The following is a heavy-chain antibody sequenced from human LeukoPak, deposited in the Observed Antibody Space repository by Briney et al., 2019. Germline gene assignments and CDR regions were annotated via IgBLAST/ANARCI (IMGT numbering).Heavy chain of an antibody. CDR2: IYYSGST. J-gene: IGHJ3*02. CDR1: GGSISSYY. Sequence: SETLSLTCTVSGGSISSYYWSWIRQPPGKGLEWIGYIYYSGSTNYNPSLKSRVTISVDTSKNQFSLKLSSVTAADTAVYYCARDLYNGIVGAPRAFDIWGQGTMVTVSS. CDR3: ARDLYNGIVGAPRAFDI. V-gene: IGHV4-59*01. D-gene: IGHD1-26*01.